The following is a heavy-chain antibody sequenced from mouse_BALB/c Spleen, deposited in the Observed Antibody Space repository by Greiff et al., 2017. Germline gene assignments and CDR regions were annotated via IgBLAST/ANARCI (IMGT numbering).Heavy chain of an antibody. Sequence: QVQLQQPGAELVKPGASVKLSCKASGYTFTSYWMHWVKQRPGQGLEWIGEINPSNGRTNYNEKFKSKATLTVDKSSSTAYMQLSSLTSEDSAVYYCARLELRYYFDYWGQGTTLTVSS. CDR3: ARLELRYYFDY. J-gene: IGHJ2*01. CDR1: GYTFTSYW. CDR2: INPSNGRT. D-gene: IGHD1-1*01. V-gene: IGHV1S81*02.